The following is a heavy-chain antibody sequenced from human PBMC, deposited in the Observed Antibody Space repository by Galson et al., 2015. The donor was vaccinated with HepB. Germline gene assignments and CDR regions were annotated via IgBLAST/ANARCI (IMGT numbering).Heavy chain of an antibody. J-gene: IGHJ4*02. V-gene: IGHV5-51*01. CDR3: ARHYCSGGSCYFGLDY. Sequence: QSGAEVKKPGESLKISCKGSGYSFTSYWIGWVRQMPGKGLEWMGIIYPGDSDTRYSPSFQGQVTISADKSISTAYLQWSSLKASDTAMYYCARHYCSGGSCYFGLDYWGQGTLVTVSS. D-gene: IGHD2-15*01. CDR1: GYSFTSYW. CDR2: IYPGDSDT.